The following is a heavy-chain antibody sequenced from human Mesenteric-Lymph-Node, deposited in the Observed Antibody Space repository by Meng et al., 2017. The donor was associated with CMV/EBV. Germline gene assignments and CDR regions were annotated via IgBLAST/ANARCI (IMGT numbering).Heavy chain of an antibody. J-gene: IGHJ4*02. CDR2: IYSGGFST. CDR3: AKTVEYSSNWYYFDY. CDR1: GFTFTGYA. V-gene: IGHV3-23*03. Sequence: GESLKISCAASGFTFTGYAMSWVRQAPGKGLEWVSIIYSGGFSTYYADSVKGRFAISRDNSRNTLYLQMNSLRAEDTAVYYCAKTVEYSSNWYYFDYWGQGTLVTVSS. D-gene: IGHD6-13*01.